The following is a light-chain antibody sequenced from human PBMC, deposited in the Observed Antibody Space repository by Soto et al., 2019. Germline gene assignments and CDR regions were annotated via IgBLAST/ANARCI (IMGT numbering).Light chain of an antibody. CDR2: DAS. V-gene: IGKV1-5*01. J-gene: IGKJ5*01. CDR3: QQYNSYQIT. Sequence: DIQMTQSPSTLSASVGDRVTITCRASQSISSWLAWYQQKPGKAPKLLIYDASSLESGVPSRFSGSGSGTEFTLNISSLQPDDFATYDCQQYNSYQITFGQGTRLEIK. CDR1: QSISSW.